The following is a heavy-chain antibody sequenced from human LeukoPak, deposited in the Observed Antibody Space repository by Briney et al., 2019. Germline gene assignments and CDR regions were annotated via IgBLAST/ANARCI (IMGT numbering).Heavy chain of an antibody. J-gene: IGHJ4*02. V-gene: IGHV3-15*01. CDR3: NWSGLNYFAH. CDR1: GFAFSSAW. CDR2: IKSNTGGGTT. D-gene: IGHD3-3*01. Sequence: GGSLRLSCAASGFAFSSAWMSWVRQAPGKGLEWVGRIKSNTGGGTTDYAAPVKGRFTFSRDDSMNTLYLQMNSLKTDDTAVYYCNWSGLNYFAHWGQGTLVTVSS.